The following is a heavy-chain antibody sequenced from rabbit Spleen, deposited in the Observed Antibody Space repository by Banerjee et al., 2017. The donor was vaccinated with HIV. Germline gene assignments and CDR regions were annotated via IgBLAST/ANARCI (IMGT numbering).Heavy chain of an antibody. Sequence: QSLEESGGDLVKPGGTLTLTCTASGFSFSSSDYMCWVRQAPGKGLEWISCIGGGSSGFTYSATWAKGRFTISKTSSTTVTLQVTSLTVADTATYFCARDTGFSLWGPGTLVTVS. J-gene: IGHJ4*01. V-gene: IGHV1S40*01. CDR3: ARDTGFSL. CDR2: IGGGSSGFT. CDR1: GFSFSSSDY. D-gene: IGHD7-1*01.